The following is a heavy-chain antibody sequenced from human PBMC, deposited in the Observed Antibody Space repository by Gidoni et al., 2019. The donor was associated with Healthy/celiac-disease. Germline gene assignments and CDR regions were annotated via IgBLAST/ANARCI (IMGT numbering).Heavy chain of an antibody. CDR2: VIPLLGIA. D-gene: IGHD2-2*01. CDR1: GGTCSSDT. Sequence: VQRVQSGAEVKKPGSSGKVSCKASGGTCSSDTRSRVRQAPGQGLEGRGRVIPLLGIANYAQTFQGRVPITADKSPRPAYMELSSLRSEDTAVYYCASADLGYCSSTSCHTHDAFDIWGQGTMVTVSS. J-gene: IGHJ3*02. CDR3: ASADLGYCSSTSCHTHDAFDI. V-gene: IGHV1-69*02.